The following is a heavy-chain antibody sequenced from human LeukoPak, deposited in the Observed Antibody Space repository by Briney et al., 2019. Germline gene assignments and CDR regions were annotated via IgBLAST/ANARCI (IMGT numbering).Heavy chain of an antibody. CDR1: GYTFTSYY. V-gene: IGHV1-46*01. J-gene: IGHJ3*02. CDR3: AREVRDAFDI. Sequence: ASVKVSCKAFGYTFTSYYMHWVRQAPGQGLEWMGIINLSGGSTSYAQKFQGRVTMTRDTSTSTVYMELSSLRSEDTAVYYCAREVRDAFDIWGQGSMVTVSS. CDR2: INLSGGST.